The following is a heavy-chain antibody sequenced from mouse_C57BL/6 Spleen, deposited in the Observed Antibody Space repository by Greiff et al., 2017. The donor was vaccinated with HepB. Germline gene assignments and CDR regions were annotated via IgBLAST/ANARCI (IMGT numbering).Heavy chain of an antibody. CDR1: GFSLTSYG. CDR2: IWSGGNT. J-gene: IGHJ2*01. V-gene: IGHV2-2*01. D-gene: IGHD2-3*01. CDR3: ARGIYDVDNYVDY. Sequence: QVQLKESGPGLVQPSQSLSITCTVSGFSLTSYGVHWVRQSPGKGLEWLGVIWSGGNTDYNAAFISRLSISKDNSKSQVFFKMNSLQADDTAIYYCARGIYDVDNYVDYWGQGTTLTVSS.